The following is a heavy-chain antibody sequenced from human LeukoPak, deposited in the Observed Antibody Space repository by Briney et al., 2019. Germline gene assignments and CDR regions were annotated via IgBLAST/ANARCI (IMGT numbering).Heavy chain of an antibody. CDR2: FNPRQGTT. CDR1: GYTSTRAN. CDR3: ARDLKPLIDP. J-gene: IGHJ5*02. Sequence: ASVKVSCTPSGYTSTRANLRKGRQAPGQGLEWMVMFNPRQGTTTYAETFQGRLSITADTPSTTVYMELRTLRSEDTAMFFCARDLKPLIDPWGPGTLVVVSS. V-gene: IGHV1-46*01.